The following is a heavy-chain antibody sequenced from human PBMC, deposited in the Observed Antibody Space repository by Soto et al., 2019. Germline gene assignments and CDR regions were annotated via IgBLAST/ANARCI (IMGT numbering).Heavy chain of an antibody. V-gene: IGHV1-69*01. D-gene: IGHD2-15*01. CDR2: IIPIFGRT. Sequence: QVQLVQSGTEVKEPGSSVKVSCKASGGSFSTSSFVWMRQGPGQGLEWMGGIIPIFGRTNLAQKFQGRVTFSAGESTRTTYIELGSLTSEDTDIYYCARDVVRSMAGDSLRLATLVTGSS. CDR1: GGSFSTSS. CDR3: ARDVVRSMAGDS. J-gene: IGHJ4*02.